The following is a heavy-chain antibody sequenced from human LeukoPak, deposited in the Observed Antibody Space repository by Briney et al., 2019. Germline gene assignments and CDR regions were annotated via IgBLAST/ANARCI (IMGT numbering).Heavy chain of an antibody. CDR1: GFTFTNYA. D-gene: IGHD4-17*01. V-gene: IGHV3-23*01. J-gene: IGHJ4*02. CDR2: FSSRGGST. Sequence: GGSLRLSCSASGFTFTNYAMSWVRQAPGKGLEWVSTFSSRGGSTYYADSVKGRFTLSRDNSKNTLYLQTDSLRGEDTAVYYCAKDRDEDGDYELVFDHWGQGTLVTVSS. CDR3: AKDRDEDGDYELVFDH.